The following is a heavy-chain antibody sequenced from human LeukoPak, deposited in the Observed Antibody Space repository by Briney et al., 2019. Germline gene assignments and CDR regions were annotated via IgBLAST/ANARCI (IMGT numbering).Heavy chain of an antibody. V-gene: IGHV3-21*01. D-gene: IGHD2-15*01. J-gene: IGHJ4*02. Sequence: PGGSLRLSCAASGFTFSSYSMNWVRQAPGKGLEWVSSISSSSSYIYYADSVKGRFTISRDNAKNSLYLQMNSLRAEDTAVYYCARDFECSGGSCYSAYWGQGTLVTVSS. CDR2: ISSSSSYI. CDR1: GFTFSSYS. CDR3: ARDFECSGGSCYSAY.